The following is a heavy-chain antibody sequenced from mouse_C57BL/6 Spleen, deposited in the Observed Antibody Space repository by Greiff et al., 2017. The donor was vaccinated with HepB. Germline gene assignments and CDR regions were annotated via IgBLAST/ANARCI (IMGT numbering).Heavy chain of an antibody. CDR2: ISDGGSYT. Sequence: DVHLVESGGGLVKPGGSLKLSCAASGFTFSSYAMSWVRQTPEKRLEWVATISDGGSYTYYPDNVKGRFTISRDNAKNNLYLQMSHLKSEDTAMYYCARDPGFYAMDYWGQGTSVTVSS. CDR1: GFTFSSYA. J-gene: IGHJ4*01. CDR3: ARDPGFYAMDY. D-gene: IGHD2-2*01. V-gene: IGHV5-4*01.